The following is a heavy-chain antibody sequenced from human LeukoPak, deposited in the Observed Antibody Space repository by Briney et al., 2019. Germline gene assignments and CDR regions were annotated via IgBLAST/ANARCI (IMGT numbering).Heavy chain of an antibody. J-gene: IGHJ3*02. CDR2: ISYDGSNK. CDR1: GFTFSSYA. V-gene: IGHV3-30*01. D-gene: IGHD1-26*01. CDR3: ARSSRATGDAFAI. Sequence: GRSLRLSCAASGFTFSSYAMHWVRQAPGKGLEWVAVISYDGSNKYYADSVKGRFTISRDNSKNTLYLQMNSLRAEDTAVYYCARSSRATGDAFAIWGQGTMVTVSS.